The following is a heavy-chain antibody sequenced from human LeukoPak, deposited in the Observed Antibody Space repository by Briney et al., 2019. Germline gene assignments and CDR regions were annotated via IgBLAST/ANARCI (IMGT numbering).Heavy chain of an antibody. CDR3: AISGYSSSWYYDPRPDWFDP. Sequence: GGSLRLSCVGAGFSFSNFVMTWVRQTPGMGLECVSTISGSGADTYYADSVKGRFTTSRDNSKNTLYLQMNSLRAEDTAVYYCAISGYSSSWYYDPRPDWFDPWGQGTLVTVSS. CDR1: GFSFSNFV. D-gene: IGHD6-13*01. CDR2: ISGSGADT. J-gene: IGHJ5*02. V-gene: IGHV3-23*01.